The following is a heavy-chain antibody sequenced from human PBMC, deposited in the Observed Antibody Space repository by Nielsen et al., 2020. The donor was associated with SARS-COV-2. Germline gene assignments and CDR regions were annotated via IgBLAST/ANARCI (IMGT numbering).Heavy chain of an antibody. D-gene: IGHD3-9*01. Sequence: WIRQPPGKGLEWVANIYQGGSEINYADSVKGRFTISRDNAKSSLYLQMNSLRADDTAIYYCARAGDVFTGYAFDWWGQGTVVTVSS. CDR2: IYQGGSEI. V-gene: IGHV3-7*01. CDR3: ARAGDVFTGYAFDW. J-gene: IGHJ4*02.